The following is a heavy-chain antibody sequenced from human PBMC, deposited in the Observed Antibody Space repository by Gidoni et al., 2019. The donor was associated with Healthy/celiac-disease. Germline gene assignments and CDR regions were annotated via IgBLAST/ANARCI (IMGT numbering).Heavy chain of an antibody. V-gene: IGHV4-59*08. Sequence: QVQLQESGPGLVKPSETLSLTCTVSGGSISSYYWSWIRQPPGKGLEWIGYIYYSGSTNYNPSLKSRVTISVDMSKNQFSLKLSSVTAADTAVYYCARLGAIGYYDNYYFDYWGQGTLVTVSS. J-gene: IGHJ4*02. CDR1: GGSISSYY. D-gene: IGHD3-22*01. CDR3: ARLGAIGYYDNYYFDY. CDR2: IYYSGST.